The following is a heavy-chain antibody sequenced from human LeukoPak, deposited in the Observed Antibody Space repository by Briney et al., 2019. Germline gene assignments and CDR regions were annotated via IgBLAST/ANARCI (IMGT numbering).Heavy chain of an antibody. Sequence: PGGSLRLSCAASGFTFSSYAMSWVRQAPGKWLGWVSAISGSGGSTYYADSVKGRFTISRDNSKNTLYLQMNSLRAEDTAVYYCAKFKTMIVVPYPDYWGQGTLVTVSS. D-gene: IGHD3-22*01. CDR2: ISGSGGST. J-gene: IGHJ4*02. CDR3: AKFKTMIVVPYPDY. V-gene: IGHV3-23*01. CDR1: GFTFSSYA.